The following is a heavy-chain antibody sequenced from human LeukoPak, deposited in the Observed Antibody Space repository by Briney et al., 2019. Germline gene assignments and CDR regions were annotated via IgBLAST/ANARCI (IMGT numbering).Heavy chain of an antibody. CDR1: GGTFSSYA. Sequence: SVKVSCKASGGTFSSYAISWVRQAPGQGLEWMGRIIPIFGTANYAQKFQGRVTITTDESTSTAYMKLSSLRSEDTAVYYCARAVDYYDSSGPDCWGQGTLVTVSP. J-gene: IGHJ4*02. CDR3: ARAVDYYDSSGPDC. CDR2: IIPIFGTA. V-gene: IGHV1-69*05. D-gene: IGHD3-22*01.